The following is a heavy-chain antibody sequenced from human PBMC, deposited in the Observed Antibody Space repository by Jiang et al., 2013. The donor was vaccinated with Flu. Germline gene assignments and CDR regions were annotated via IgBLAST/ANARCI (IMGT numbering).Heavy chain of an antibody. CDR2: INPNSGGT. J-gene: IGHJ3*02. CDR3: ARDKRGSYRTDAFDI. CDR1: GYTFTGYY. V-gene: IGHV1-2*02. Sequence: VQLVESGAEVKKPGASVKVSCKASGYTFTGYYMHWVRQAPGQGLEWMGWINPNSGGTNYAQKFQGRVTMTRDTSISTAYMELSRLRSDDTAVYYCARDKRGSYRTDAFDIWGQGTMVTVSS. D-gene: IGHD1-26*01.